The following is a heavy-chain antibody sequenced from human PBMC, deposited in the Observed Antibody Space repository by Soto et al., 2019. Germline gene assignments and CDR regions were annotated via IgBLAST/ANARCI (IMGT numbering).Heavy chain of an antibody. D-gene: IGHD6-13*01. CDR1: GFTFISYG. Sequence: QVQLVESVGGVVQPGRSLRLSGAASGFTFISYGMHWVRHAPGKGLEWVAVIWYDRSNKYYADSVKGRFTSSRDNSKNTLYLQMNRLRAEDTAVYYCAREGQLVRDAFDIWGQGTMVTASS. CDR3: AREGQLVRDAFDI. CDR2: IWYDRSNK. V-gene: IGHV3-33*01. J-gene: IGHJ3*02.